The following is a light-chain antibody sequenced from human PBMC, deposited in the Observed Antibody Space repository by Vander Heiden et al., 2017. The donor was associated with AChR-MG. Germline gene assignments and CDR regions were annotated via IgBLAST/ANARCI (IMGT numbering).Light chain of an antibody. CDR1: GSNIGAGYD. Sequence: QSVLAQPPSVSGATGQMVTISCTGSGSNIGAGYDVHWYQQLPGTAPKLLLYGNSNRPSGVPDRFSGSKSGTSASLAITGLQAEDEADYYCQSYDNRLSGRKVFGGGTKLTVL. CDR2: GNS. J-gene: IGLJ3*02. V-gene: IGLV1-40*01. CDR3: QSYDNRLSGRKV.